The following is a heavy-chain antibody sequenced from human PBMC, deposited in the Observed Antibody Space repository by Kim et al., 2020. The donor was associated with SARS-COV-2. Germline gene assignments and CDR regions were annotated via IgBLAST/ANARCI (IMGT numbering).Heavy chain of an antibody. CDR2: T. Sequence: TYHADSVKGRFTIARDNSKNTLYLQMNSLRAEDTAVYYCAREALRGWFDPWGQGTLVTVSS. V-gene: IGHV3-53*01. CDR3: AREALRGWFDP. D-gene: IGHD1-26*01. J-gene: IGHJ5*02.